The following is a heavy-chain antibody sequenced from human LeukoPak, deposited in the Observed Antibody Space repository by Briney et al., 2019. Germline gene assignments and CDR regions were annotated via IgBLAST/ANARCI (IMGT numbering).Heavy chain of an antibody. CDR3: ARVVGDYLDY. Sequence: SETLSLTCTVSGGSITNFYWSWIRQPAGKGLEWIGHIYSSGSATYNSSLKSRVTMSVDTSKNQFSLKLSSVTAADTAVYYCARVVGDYLDYWGQGTLVTVSS. D-gene: IGHD4-17*01. CDR2: IYSSGSA. CDR1: GGSITNFY. J-gene: IGHJ4*02. V-gene: IGHV4-4*07.